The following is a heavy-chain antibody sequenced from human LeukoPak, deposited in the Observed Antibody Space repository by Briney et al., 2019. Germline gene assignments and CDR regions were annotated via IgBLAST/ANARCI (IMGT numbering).Heavy chain of an antibody. J-gene: IGHJ5*02. CDR2: INHSGST. CDR1: GGSFSGYY. CDR3: ASGCSSTICYLGNWFDP. D-gene: IGHD2-2*01. Sequence: SETLSLTCAVYGGSFSGYYWSWIRQPPGKGLEWIGEINHSGSTNYNPSLKSRVTISVDTSKNQFSLKLSSVTAADTAVYYCASGCSSTICYLGNWFDPWGQGTLVTVSS. V-gene: IGHV4-34*01.